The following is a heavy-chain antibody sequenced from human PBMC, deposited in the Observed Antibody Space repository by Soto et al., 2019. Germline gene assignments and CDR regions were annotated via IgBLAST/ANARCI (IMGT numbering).Heavy chain of an antibody. V-gene: IGHV4-34*01. D-gene: IGHD2-15*01. J-gene: IGHJ5*02. CDR2: INHSGST. Sequence: SETLSLTCAVYGGSFSGYYWSWIRQPPGKGLEWIGEINHSGSTNYNPSLKSRVTISVDTSKNQFSLKLSSVTAADTAVYYCARSPPRYFSGGSSSGGLGAWGQETLLTVSS. CDR3: ARSPPRYFSGGSSSGGLGA. CDR1: GGSFSGYY.